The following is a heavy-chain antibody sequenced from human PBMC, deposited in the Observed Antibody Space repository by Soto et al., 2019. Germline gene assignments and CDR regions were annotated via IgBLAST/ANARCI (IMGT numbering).Heavy chain of an antibody. V-gene: IGHV4-30-4*01. D-gene: IGHD6-6*01. Sequence: ASETLSLTCTVSGGSISSGDYYWSWIRQPPGKGLEWIGYIYYSGSTYYNPSLKSRVTISVDTSKNQFSLKLSSVTAADTAVYYCARLEGYSSSWSHHYGMDVWGQGTTVTVS. J-gene: IGHJ6*02. CDR1: GGSISSGDYY. CDR2: IYYSGST. CDR3: ARLEGYSSSWSHHYGMDV.